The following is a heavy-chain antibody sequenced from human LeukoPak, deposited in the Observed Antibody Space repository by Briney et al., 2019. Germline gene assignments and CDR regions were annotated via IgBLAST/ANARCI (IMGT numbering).Heavy chain of an antibody. CDR1: GGSISSSSYY. D-gene: IGHD6-6*01. CDR2: IYYSGST. Sequence: PSETLSLTCTVSGGSISSSSYYWGWIRQPPGKGLEWIGSIYYSGSTYYNPSLKSRVTISVDTSKNQFSLKLSSVTAADTAVYYCARAGRYSSSSRMNCYYYMDVWGKGTTVTVSS. CDR3: ARAGRYSSSSRMNCYYYMDV. J-gene: IGHJ6*03. V-gene: IGHV4-39*07.